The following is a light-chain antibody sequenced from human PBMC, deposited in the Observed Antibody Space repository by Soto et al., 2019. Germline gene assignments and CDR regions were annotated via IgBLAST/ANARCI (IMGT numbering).Light chain of an antibody. CDR3: AVWDDSLSGVV. V-gene: IGLV1-47*01. CDR2: RNI. Sequence: QSVLTQPPSVSGPPDQGAPIPCSGTTSNIGNNYVYWYQQLPGTAPKLLTYRNIGRPASVPDRFSGSKSGTSASLAISGLRSEDEADYHCAVWDDSLSGVVFGGGTKLTVL. CDR1: TSNIGNNY. J-gene: IGLJ2*01.